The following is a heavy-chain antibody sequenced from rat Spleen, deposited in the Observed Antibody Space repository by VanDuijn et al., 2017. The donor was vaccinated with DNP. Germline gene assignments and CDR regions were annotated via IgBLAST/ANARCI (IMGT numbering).Heavy chain of an antibody. J-gene: IGHJ2*01. CDR1: GFTFSDYY. Sequence: EVQLVESGGGLVQPGRSLKLSCAASGFTFSDYYMAWVRQAPTKGLEWVAYIRFDGAITYYGDSVKGRFTISRDNAKSSLYLQMNSLRSEDTATYYCARHVLPLRVWDYWGQGVMVTVSS. CDR2: IRFDGAIT. V-gene: IGHV5-22*01. D-gene: IGHD1-4*01. CDR3: ARHVLPLRVWDY.